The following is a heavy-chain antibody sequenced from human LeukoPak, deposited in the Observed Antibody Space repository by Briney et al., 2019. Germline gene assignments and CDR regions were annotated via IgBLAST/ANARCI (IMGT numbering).Heavy chain of an antibody. D-gene: IGHD5-12*01. CDR2: INPNSGGT. CDR3: ARGVVSRNWSLYAGYDYNWCDP. CDR1: VYTLTGYY. Sequence: ASVKVSCKASVYTLTGYYMHWVRQAPAQGLEWMGGINPNSGGTKIAQRFQGRVTMTRDTSISTAYMALSRLRSDDTAVYYCARGVVSRNWSLYAGYDYNWCDPWGQGTLVTVSS. J-gene: IGHJ5*02. V-gene: IGHV1-2*02.